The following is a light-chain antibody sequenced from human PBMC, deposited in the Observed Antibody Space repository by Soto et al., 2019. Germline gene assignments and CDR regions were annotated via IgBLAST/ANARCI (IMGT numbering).Light chain of an antibody. CDR2: AAS. CDR1: PSINNY. V-gene: IGKV1-39*01. CDR3: QQTYSTPWT. J-gene: IGKJ1*01. Sequence: DIQMTQSPSSLSTAVGDRVTITCRASPSINNYLNWFQQKPGKAPILLIYAASTLQSGVPSTFSGSGSGTHFTLTISSLQPDDFATYWCQQTYSTPWTFGQGTKVEVK.